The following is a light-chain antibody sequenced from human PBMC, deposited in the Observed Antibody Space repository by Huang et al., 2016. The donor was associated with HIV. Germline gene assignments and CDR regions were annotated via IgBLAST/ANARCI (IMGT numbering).Light chain of an antibody. Sequence: EIVMTQSPATLSVSPGERVTLSCRASQSIDSNLAWYQQKPGQAPRLLIYGASTRATGIPARFSGSGSGTEFTLTISSLQSEDFAVYYCQQYNDWRETFGQGTKVEIK. CDR2: GAS. CDR1: QSIDSN. CDR3: QQYNDWRET. V-gene: IGKV3-15*01. J-gene: IGKJ1*01.